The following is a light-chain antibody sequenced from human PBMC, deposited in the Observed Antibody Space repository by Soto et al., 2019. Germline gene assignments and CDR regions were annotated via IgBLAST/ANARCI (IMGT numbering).Light chain of an antibody. V-gene: IGKV3-20*01. CDR2: GAS. Sequence: EIVLTQSPGTLSLSPGERATLSCRASQSVSSSYLAWYQQKLGQAPRLLIYGASSRATGIPDRFSGSGSGTDFTLTISRLEPEDCAVYYCQQYGSSLFTFGPGTKVDIK. J-gene: IGKJ3*01. CDR1: QSVSSSY. CDR3: QQYGSSLFT.